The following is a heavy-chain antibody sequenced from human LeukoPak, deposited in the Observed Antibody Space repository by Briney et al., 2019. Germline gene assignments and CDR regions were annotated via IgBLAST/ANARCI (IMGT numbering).Heavy chain of an antibody. V-gene: IGHV1-2*02. J-gene: IGHJ4*02. CDR3: ATIAVAGSIVF. D-gene: IGHD6-19*01. Sequence: ASVKVSCKASGYSFSGYDMHWVRQAPEQGLEWMGWINPKRGGTQFLQKFRGRVAMTRDTSISTAYMELSRLRSDDTAIYYCATIAVAGSIVFWGQGTLVTVSS. CDR2: INPKRGGT. CDR1: GYSFSGYD.